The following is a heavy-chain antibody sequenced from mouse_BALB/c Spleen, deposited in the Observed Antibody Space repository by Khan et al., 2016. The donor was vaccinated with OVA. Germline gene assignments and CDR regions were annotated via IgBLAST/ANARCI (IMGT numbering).Heavy chain of an antibody. CDR3: TGQPDYHSNIMDY. J-gene: IGHJ4*01. CDR1: GFSLTNYG. CDR2: IWSDGST. D-gene: IGHD2-4*01. Sequence: VQLQESGPGLVAPSQSLSITCTISGFSLTNYGVHWVRQPPGKGLEWLVVIWSDGSTTYNSALKSRLTISKDNSKSQVLLKMNIHHTDDTGKYCCTGQPDYHSNIMDYWGQGTSVTVSS. V-gene: IGHV2-6-1*01.